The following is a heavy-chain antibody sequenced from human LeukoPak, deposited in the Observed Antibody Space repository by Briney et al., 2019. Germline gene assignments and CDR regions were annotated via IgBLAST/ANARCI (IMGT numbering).Heavy chain of an antibody. CDR1: GLTFSPYS. CDR2: ISGSGGST. Sequence: GGSLRLSCVVSGLTFSPYSTYWVRQAPVKGLEWVSAISGSGGSTYYVDSVKGRFTISRDNSKNTLYLQMNSLRAEDTAVYYCAKVPRGAGTSSGYWGQGTLVTVSS. J-gene: IGHJ4*02. CDR3: AKVPRGAGTSSGY. D-gene: IGHD3-3*01. V-gene: IGHV3-23*01.